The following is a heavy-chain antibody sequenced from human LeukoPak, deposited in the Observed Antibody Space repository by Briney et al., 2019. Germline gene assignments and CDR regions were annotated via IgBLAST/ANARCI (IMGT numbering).Heavy chain of an antibody. J-gene: IGHJ4*02. CDR1: GFTFSDYY. Sequence: GGSLRLSCAASGFTFSDYYMSWIRQAPGKGLEWVSYISSSGSTIYYADSVKGRFTISRDNAKNSLYLQMNSLRAEDTAVYYCTTGNRYYDSSGYYPYYFDYWGQGTLVTVSS. CDR2: ISSSGSTI. D-gene: IGHD3-22*01. CDR3: TTGNRYYDSSGYYPYYFDY. V-gene: IGHV3-11*01.